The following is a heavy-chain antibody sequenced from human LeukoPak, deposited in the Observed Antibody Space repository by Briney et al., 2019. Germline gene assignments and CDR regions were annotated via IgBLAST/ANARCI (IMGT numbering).Heavy chain of an antibody. Sequence: ASVKVSCKASDYTFTSYGITWVRQAPGQGLEWMRWISTYNGNTHYAQKVQGRVTMTTDTSTSTAYMELRSLRSDDTAVYYCARAWTKLSYSDYWGQGTLVTVSS. CDR3: ARAWTKLSYSDY. V-gene: IGHV1-18*01. D-gene: IGHD2-21*01. J-gene: IGHJ4*02. CDR1: DYTFTSYG. CDR2: ISTYNGNT.